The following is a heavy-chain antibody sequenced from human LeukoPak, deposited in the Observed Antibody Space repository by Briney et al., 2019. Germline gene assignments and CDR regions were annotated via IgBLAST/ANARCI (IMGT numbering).Heavy chain of an antibody. CDR3: ARPLGQGNEYGMDV. Sequence: SETLSLTCAVYGGSFSGYYWGWIRQSPGKGPEWIGEINHSGSTNYNPSLKSRVTISVDTSKNQFSLKLTSVTAADTAVYYCARPLGQGNEYGMDVWGQGTTVTVSS. J-gene: IGHJ6*02. D-gene: IGHD1-1*01. CDR1: GGSFSGYY. CDR2: INHSGST. V-gene: IGHV4-34*01.